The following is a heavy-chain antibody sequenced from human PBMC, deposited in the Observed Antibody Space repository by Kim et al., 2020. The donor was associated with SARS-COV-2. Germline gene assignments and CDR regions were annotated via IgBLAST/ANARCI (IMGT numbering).Heavy chain of an antibody. D-gene: IGHD6-13*01. CDR2: IYYSGST. CDR1: GGSISSYY. J-gene: IGHJ3*02. CDR3: ARVRYSSSWDAFDI. V-gene: IGHV4-59*01. Sequence: SETLSLTCTVSGGSISSYYWSWIRQPPGKGLEWIGYIYYSGSTNYNPSLKSRVTISVDTSKNQFSLKLSSVTAADTAVYYCARVRYSSSWDAFDIWGQGTMVTVSS.